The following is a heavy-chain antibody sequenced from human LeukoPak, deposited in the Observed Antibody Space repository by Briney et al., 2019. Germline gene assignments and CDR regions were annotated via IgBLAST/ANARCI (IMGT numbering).Heavy chain of an antibody. J-gene: IGHJ6*02. D-gene: IGHD2-2*01. Sequence: ASVKVSCKASGYTFTGYYMHWVRQAPGQGLEWMGWISAFNGNTNYAQKFQGRVTVSTDTSTTTAYMELRSLRTDDTAVYYCARDLDIVVVRGALRHYGVDVWGQGTTVAVSS. CDR1: GYTFTGYY. CDR2: ISAFNGNT. CDR3: ARDLDIVVVRGALRHYGVDV. V-gene: IGHV1-18*04.